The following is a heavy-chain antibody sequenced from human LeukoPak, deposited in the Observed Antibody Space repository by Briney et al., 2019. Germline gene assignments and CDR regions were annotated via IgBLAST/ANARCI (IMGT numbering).Heavy chain of an antibody. D-gene: IGHD3-10*01. CDR2: IFYTGST. V-gene: IGHV4-59*12. Sequence: SETLSLTCTVSGGSISSYYWSWIRQPPGKGLEWIGYIFYTGSTNYNPSLKSRVTIPVLTSKNRFSLKLSSVTAADTAVYYCARDLIVPDAMTGSGSYSTDYWGQGTLATVSS. CDR3: ARDLIVPDAMTGSGSYSTDY. CDR1: GGSISSYY. J-gene: IGHJ4*02.